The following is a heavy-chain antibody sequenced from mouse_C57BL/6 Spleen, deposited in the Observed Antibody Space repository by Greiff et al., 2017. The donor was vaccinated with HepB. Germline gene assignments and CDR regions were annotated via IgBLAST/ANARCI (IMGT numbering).Heavy chain of an antibody. CDR2: IDPEDGET. J-gene: IGHJ4*01. CDR1: GFNIKDYY. CDR3: AYYYGSSYSSYYAMDY. D-gene: IGHD1-1*01. V-gene: IGHV14-2*01. Sequence: EVKLQESGAELVKPGASVKLSCTASGFNIKDYYMHWVKQRTEQGLEWIGRIDPEDGETKYAPKFQGKATITADTSSNTAYLQLSSLTSEDTAVYYCAYYYGSSYSSYYAMDYWGQGTSVTVSS.